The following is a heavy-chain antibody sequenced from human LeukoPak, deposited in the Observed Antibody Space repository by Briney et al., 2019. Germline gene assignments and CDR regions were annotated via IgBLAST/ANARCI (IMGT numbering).Heavy chain of an antibody. J-gene: IGHJ4*02. V-gene: IGHV3-30*03. CDR2: ISFDEDNT. CDR1: GFSFSSYG. D-gene: IGHD2-15*01. Sequence: PGRSLRLSCAASGFSFSSYGMHWVRQAPGKGLEWVAVISFDEDNTYYADSVKGRFTISRDNSKNTLYLQMNSLRVEDTAAYFCARANWAGIEAPATDYWGQGTLVTVSS. CDR3: ARANWAGIEAPATDY.